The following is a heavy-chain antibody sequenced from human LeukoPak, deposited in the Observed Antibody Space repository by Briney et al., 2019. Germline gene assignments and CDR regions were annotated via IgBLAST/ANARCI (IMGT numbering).Heavy chain of an antibody. Sequence: PGGSLRLYCAASGFTFRSYAMSWVRQAPGKGLEWVSAISGSGDITYYADSVKGRFTMSRDNFKNTLYLQMNSLRAEDTAVYYCAKVSRFAVVPAAMLDYWGQGIQVTVSS. CDR1: GFTFRSYA. D-gene: IGHD2-2*01. V-gene: IGHV3-23*01. CDR3: AKVSRFAVVPAAMLDY. J-gene: IGHJ4*02. CDR2: ISGSGDIT.